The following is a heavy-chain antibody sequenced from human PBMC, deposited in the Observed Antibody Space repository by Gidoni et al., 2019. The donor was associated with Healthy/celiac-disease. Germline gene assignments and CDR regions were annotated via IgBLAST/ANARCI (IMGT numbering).Heavy chain of an antibody. Sequence: QVQLVESGGGVVQPGRSLRLSCAASGFPFSSYAMHWVRQAPGKGLEWVAVISYDGSNKYYADSVKGRFTISRDNSKNTLYLQMNSLRAEDTAVYYCARDLYGSGLDAFDIWGQGTMVTVSS. CDR1: GFPFSSYA. V-gene: IGHV3-30-3*01. D-gene: IGHD3-10*01. CDR3: ARDLYGSGLDAFDI. CDR2: ISYDGSNK. J-gene: IGHJ3*02.